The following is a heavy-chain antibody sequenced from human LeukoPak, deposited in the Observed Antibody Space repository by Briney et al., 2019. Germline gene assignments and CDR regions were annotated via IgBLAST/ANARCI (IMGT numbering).Heavy chain of an antibody. CDR1: GFTFSSYW. CDR3: AREVSYYYGSGSYYKSNYFDY. J-gene: IGHJ4*02. V-gene: IGHV3-7*03. Sequence: GGSLRLSCAASGFTFSSYWMSWVRQAPGKGLEWVVNIKQDGSEKYYVDSVKGRFTISRDNAKNSLYLQMNSLRAEDTAVYYCAREVSYYYGSGSYYKSNYFDYWGQGTLVTVSS. D-gene: IGHD3-10*01. CDR2: IKQDGSEK.